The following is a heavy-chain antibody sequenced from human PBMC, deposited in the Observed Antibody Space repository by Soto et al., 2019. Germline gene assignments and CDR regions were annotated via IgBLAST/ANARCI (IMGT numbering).Heavy chain of an antibody. V-gene: IGHV3-53*04. J-gene: IGHJ6*03. CDR3: ARDLRTAAGKFDYYYYYYMDV. CDR1: GFTVSSNY. D-gene: IGHD6-13*01. Sequence: GGSLRLSCAASGFTVSSNYMSWVRQAPGKGLEWVSVIYSGGSTYYADSVKGRFTISRHNSKNTLYLQMNSLRAEDTAVYYCARDLRTAAGKFDYYYYYYMDVWGKGTTVTVSS. CDR2: IYSGGST.